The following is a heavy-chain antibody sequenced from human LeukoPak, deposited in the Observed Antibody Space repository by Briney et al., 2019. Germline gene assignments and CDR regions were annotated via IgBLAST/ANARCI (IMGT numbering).Heavy chain of an antibody. CDR3: AKPQLGAASGHDFGGLDY. D-gene: IGHD5-12*01. J-gene: IGHJ4*02. CDR2: ISYDGSNK. CDR1: GFTFSSYA. Sequence: PGGSLRLSCAASGFTFSSYAMSWVRQAPGKGLEWVAVISYDGSNKYYADSVKGRFTISRDNSKNTLYLQMNSLRAEDTAVYYCAKPQLGAASGHDFGGLDYWGQGTLVTVSS. V-gene: IGHV3-30*18.